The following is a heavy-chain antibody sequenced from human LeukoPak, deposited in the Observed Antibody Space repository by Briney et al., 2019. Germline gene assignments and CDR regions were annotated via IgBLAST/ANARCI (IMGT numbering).Heavy chain of an antibody. Sequence: GGSLRLSCAASGFTFSSYSMNWVRQAPGKGLQWVSTISGSGGTTYYADSVKGRFTISRDNSKNTLSLQMNSLRAEDTAVYYCVRLEDYTWNYWGQGTLVTVSS. CDR3: VRLEDYTWNY. V-gene: IGHV3-23*01. CDR1: GFTFSSYS. CDR2: ISGSGGTT. J-gene: IGHJ4*02. D-gene: IGHD4-11*01.